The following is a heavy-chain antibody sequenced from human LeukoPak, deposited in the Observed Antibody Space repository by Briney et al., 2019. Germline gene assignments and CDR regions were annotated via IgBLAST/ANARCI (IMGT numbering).Heavy chain of an antibody. Sequence: GGSLRLSCAASGFTFDDYTMRWVRQAPGKGLEWVSLISWDGGSTYYADSVKGRFTISRDNSKNSLYLQMNSLRTEDTALYYCAKGIEWLRLGHGVDYWGQGTLVTVSS. D-gene: IGHD5-12*01. CDR2: ISWDGGST. CDR3: AKGIEWLRLGHGVDY. CDR1: GFTFDDYT. V-gene: IGHV3-43*01. J-gene: IGHJ4*02.